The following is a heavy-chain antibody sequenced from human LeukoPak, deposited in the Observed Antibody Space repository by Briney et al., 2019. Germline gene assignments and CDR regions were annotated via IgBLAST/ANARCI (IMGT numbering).Heavy chain of an antibody. J-gene: IGHJ4*02. Sequence: PGGSLRLSCAASGFTFSSYAMSWVRQAPGKGLEWVSAISGSGGSTYYADSVKGRFTISRDNSKNTLYLQMNSLRAEDTAVYYCAKHRRIRQGETAGPVDYWGPGTLVTVSS. V-gene: IGHV3-23*01. CDR2: ISGSGGST. D-gene: IGHD3-16*01. CDR1: GFTFSSYA. CDR3: AKHRRIRQGETAGPVDY.